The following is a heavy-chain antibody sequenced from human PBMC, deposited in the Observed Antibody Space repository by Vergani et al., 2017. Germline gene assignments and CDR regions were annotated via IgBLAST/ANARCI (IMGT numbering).Heavy chain of an antibody. CDR3: ARDSWDIVVVPAAINYYYGMDV. V-gene: IGHV3-11*01. D-gene: IGHD2-2*02. Sequence: QVQLVESGGGLVKPGGSLRLSCAASGFTFSDYYMSWIRQAPGKGLEWVSYISSSGSTIYYAESVKGRFTISRDNAKNSLYLQMNSLRAEDTAVYYCARDSWDIVVVPAAINYYYGMDVWGQGTTVTVSS. CDR2: ISSSGSTI. CDR1: GFTFSDYY. J-gene: IGHJ6*02.